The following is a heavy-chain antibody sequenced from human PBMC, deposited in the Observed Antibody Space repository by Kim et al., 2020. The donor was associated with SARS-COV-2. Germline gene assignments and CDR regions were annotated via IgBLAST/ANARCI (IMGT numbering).Heavy chain of an antibody. CDR1: GYTFTRYA. D-gene: IGHD3-10*01. V-gene: IGHV7-4-1*02. J-gene: IGHJ4*02. Sequence: ASVKVSCKASGYTFTRYAMNWVRQAPGQGLEWMGWINTNTGVPTYARGFTGRFVFSLDTSVSTAYVQINSLKTEDTAVYFCAIMGIKMVRGVIRGDHWGQGTLVTVSS. CDR2: INTNTGVP. CDR3: AIMGIKMVRGVIRGDH.